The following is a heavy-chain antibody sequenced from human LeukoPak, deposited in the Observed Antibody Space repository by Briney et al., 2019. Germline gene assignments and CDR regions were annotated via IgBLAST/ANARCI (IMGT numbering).Heavy chain of an antibody. CDR3: TREKDYYDSSGYYRDAFDI. D-gene: IGHD3-22*01. CDR2: INSDGSST. Sequence: GGSLRLSCAASGCTFSSYWMHWVRQAPGKGLVWVSRINSDGSSTSYADSVKGRFTISRDNAKNTLYLQMNSLRAEDTAVYYCTREKDYYDSSGYYRDAFDIWGQGTKVTASS. V-gene: IGHV3-74*01. J-gene: IGHJ3*02. CDR1: GCTFSSYW.